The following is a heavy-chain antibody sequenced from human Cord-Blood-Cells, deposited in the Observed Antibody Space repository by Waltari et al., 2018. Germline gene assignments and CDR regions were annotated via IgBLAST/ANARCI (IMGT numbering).Heavy chain of an antibody. D-gene: IGHD3-22*01. CDR2: IWYDGSNK. CDR3: ARDGRSGYDY. CDR1: GFTFSSYG. J-gene: IGHJ4*02. Sequence: QVQLVESGGGVVQPGRSLRLSCAASGFTFSSYGMPWVRQAPGRGLEWGGVIWYDGSNKYYADSVKGRFTISRDNSKNTRYLQMNSLRAEDTAVYYCARDGRSGYDYWGQGTLVTVSS. V-gene: IGHV3-33*01.